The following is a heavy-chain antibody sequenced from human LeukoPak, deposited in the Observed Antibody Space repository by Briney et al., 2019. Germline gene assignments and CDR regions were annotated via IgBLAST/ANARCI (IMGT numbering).Heavy chain of an antibody. D-gene: IGHD2-8*01. CDR1: GFMFSGYF. V-gene: IGHV3-11*05. CDR3: ARDNGNKYYFDY. CDR2: ISSNSKYT. Sequence: GGSLRLSCAASGFMFSGYFMSWIRQAPGKELEWISYISSNSKYTKYADSVKGRFTISRDNAKKSLYLQMNSLRAEDTAVYYCARDNGNKYYFDYWGQGTLVTVSS. J-gene: IGHJ4*02.